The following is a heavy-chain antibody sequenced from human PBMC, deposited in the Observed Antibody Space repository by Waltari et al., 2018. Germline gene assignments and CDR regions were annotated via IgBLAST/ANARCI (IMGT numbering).Heavy chain of an antibody. CDR1: NYSINSNYY. Sequence: QVQLQESGPGLVKPSETLSLTCAVSNYSINSNYYWGWIRQPPGKGLEYIGFVGGSSGTTNYNPSLKSGVTISKDTSKNQFSLKLHSVTAADTAIYVCARVVSYVNYWGHGVLVTVSS. D-gene: IGHD3-22*01. V-gene: IGHV4-38-2*01. J-gene: IGHJ4*01. CDR3: ARVVSYVNY. CDR2: VGGSSGTT.